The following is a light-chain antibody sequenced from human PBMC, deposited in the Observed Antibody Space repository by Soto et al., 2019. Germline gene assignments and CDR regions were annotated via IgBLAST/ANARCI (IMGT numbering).Light chain of an antibody. CDR1: SSDVGGYNF. CDR2: DVT. V-gene: IGLV2-14*01. Sequence: QSALTQPASVSGSPEQSITISCTGTSSDVGGYNFVSWYQQHPGKAPKLMIHDVTTRPSGVSNRFSGSKSGTTASLTISGLQAEDEADYYCCSYTSSTSYVFGTGTKLTVL. CDR3: CSYTSSTSYV. J-gene: IGLJ1*01.